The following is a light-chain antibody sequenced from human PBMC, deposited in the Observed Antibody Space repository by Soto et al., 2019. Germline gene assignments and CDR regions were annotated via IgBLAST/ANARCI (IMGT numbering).Light chain of an antibody. CDR3: QQYKSYLRT. CDR1: QGISSY. Sequence: DIQLTQSPAFLSASVGDRVTITCRASQGISSYLAWYQQKPGKAPNLLIYAASSLETGVPSRFSGRGSGTEFTRTINSLQPEDFATYYCQQYKSYLRTFGQGTKVDIK. CDR2: AAS. J-gene: IGKJ1*01. V-gene: IGKV1-9*01.